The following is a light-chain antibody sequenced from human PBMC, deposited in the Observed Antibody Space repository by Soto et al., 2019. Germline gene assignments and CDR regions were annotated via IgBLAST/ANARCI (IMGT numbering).Light chain of an antibody. J-gene: IGLJ2*01. CDR3: ATWDGSLNGVV. Sequence: QSVLTQPPSASGTPGQRVTISCSGSSSSIGSNSVNWYQQLPGTAPKLLIYTNNQRPSGVPDRFSGPKSGTSASLAISGLLSEDEADYYCATWDGSLNGVVFGGGTKLTVL. CDR2: TNN. V-gene: IGLV1-44*01. CDR1: SSSIGSNS.